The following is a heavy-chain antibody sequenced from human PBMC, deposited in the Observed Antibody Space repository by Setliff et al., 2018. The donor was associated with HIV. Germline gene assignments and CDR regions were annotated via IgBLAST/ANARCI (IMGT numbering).Heavy chain of an antibody. J-gene: IGHJ3*01. CDR3: ARGQASNDYGVSF. Sequence: ASVKVSCKASGYNFGSYFMHWVRQAPGQGLEWMGWINPGGGNTRYAQRFQGRVSMTRDTSTSTVYMELSSLRSEDTAVYYCARGQASNDYGVSFWGQGTMVTVSS. CDR1: GYNFGSYF. D-gene: IGHD4-17*01. V-gene: IGHV1-46*01. CDR2: INPGGGNT.